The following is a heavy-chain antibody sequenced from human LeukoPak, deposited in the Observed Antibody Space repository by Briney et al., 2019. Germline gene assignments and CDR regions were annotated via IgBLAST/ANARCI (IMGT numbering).Heavy chain of an antibody. CDR3: ARSPGY. Sequence: GGSLRLSCAASGFTFSSYAMHWVRQAPGKGLEWVAVISYDGSNKYYADFVKGRFTISRDNSKNTLYLQMNSLRAEDTAVYYCARSPGYWGQGTLVTVSS. V-gene: IGHV3-30-3*01. CDR2: ISYDGSNK. J-gene: IGHJ4*02. CDR1: GFTFSSYA.